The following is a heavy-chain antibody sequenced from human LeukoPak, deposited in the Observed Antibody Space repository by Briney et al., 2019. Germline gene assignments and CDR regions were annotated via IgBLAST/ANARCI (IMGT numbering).Heavy chain of an antibody. V-gene: IGHV1-8*02. Sequence: GASVKVSCKASGYTFKNYDINWVRQATGQGLEWMGWMYANSGNTGFAQKFQDRVSMTRDTYINTDYMEMTSQRAGDTAVYYCARATPGGLHGYSFDYWGQGTVATVYS. CDR1: GYTFKNYD. D-gene: IGHD5-24*01. CDR2: MYANSGNT. CDR3: ARATPGGLHGYSFDY. J-gene: IGHJ4*02.